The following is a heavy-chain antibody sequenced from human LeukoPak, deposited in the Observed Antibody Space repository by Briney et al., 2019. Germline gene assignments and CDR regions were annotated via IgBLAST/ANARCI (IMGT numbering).Heavy chain of an antibody. V-gene: IGHV3-30*02. CDR1: GFTFSSYG. J-gene: IGHJ5*02. D-gene: IGHD2-2*01. Sequence: PGGSLRLSCAASGFTFSSYGMHWVRQAPGKGLEWVAFIRYDGSNKYYADSVKGRFTISRDNSKNTLYLQMNSLRAEDTAVYYCAKEVVPAAKRYNWFDPWGQGTLVTVSS. CDR2: IRYDGSNK. CDR3: AKEVVPAAKRYNWFDP.